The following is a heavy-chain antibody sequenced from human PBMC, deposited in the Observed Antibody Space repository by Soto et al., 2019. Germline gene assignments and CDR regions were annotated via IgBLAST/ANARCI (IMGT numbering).Heavy chain of an antibody. CDR3: VASVFSFDY. D-gene: IGHD2-8*01. Sequence: HVQLVESGGGVVQPGRSLRLSCAASGFTFSNSAMHWVRQAPGKGLEWVAVISYDGTNEYYEYSVKGRFTVPRDNSRNTLSMQMNSLRPEDTAMYYCVASVFSFDYWDQGTLVTVDS. CDR2: ISYDGTNE. CDR1: GFTFSNSA. V-gene: IGHV3-30*01. J-gene: IGHJ4*02.